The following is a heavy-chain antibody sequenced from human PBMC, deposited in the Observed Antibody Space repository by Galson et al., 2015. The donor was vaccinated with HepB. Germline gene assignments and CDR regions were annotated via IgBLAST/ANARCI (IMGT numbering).Heavy chain of an antibody. V-gene: IGHV3-21*01. Sequence: SLRLSCAASGFTFSSYTMDWVRQAPGKGLEWVSFIDIGNTFIKYTESVKGRFTISRDDAKNSLYLQMSSLRAEDTALYYCARDLGTSRRAYDIWGQGTLVTVSS. CDR3: ARDLGTSRRAYDI. D-gene: IGHD1-1*01. CDR1: GFTFSSYT. CDR2: IDIGNTFI. J-gene: IGHJ3*02.